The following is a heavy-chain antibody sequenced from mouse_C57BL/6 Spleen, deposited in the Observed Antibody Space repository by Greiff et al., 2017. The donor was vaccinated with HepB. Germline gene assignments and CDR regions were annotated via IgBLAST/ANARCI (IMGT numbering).Heavy chain of an antibody. Sequence: EVQLQQSGPELVKPGASVKISCKASGYSFTGYYMNWVKQSPEKSLEWIGEINPSTGGTTYNQKFKAKATLTVDKSSSTAYMQLKSLTSEDSAVYYCASTMITTGYFDYWGQGTTLTVSS. J-gene: IGHJ2*01. CDR1: GYSFTGYY. CDR3: ASTMITTGYFDY. V-gene: IGHV1-42*01. CDR2: INPSTGGT. D-gene: IGHD2-4*01.